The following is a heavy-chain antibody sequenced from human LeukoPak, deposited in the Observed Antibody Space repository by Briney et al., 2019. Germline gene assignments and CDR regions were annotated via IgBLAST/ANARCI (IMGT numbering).Heavy chain of an antibody. D-gene: IGHD2-15*01. V-gene: IGHV3-9*01. J-gene: IGHJ4*02. CDR1: GFTFDDYA. CDR2: ISWNSGSI. Sequence: PGGSLRLSCAASGFTFDDYAMHWVRQAPGKGLEWVSGISWNSGSIGYADSVKGRFTISRDNSEKSLSLQMNSLTTDDTALYRCAAERLRYFHHWGQGTLVTVSS. CDR3: AAERLRYFHH.